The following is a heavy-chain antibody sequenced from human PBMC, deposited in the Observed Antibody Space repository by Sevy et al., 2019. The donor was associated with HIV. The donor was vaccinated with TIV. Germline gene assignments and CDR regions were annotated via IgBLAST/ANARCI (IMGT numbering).Heavy chain of an antibody. J-gene: IGHJ4*02. D-gene: IGHD1-1*01. Sequence: GGSLRLSCAASGFTFSDHWMTWVRQAPGKGLEWVANIKEDGSEKFYVGSVKGRFTISRDNSKKSLYLQLNSLRAEDTAVFYCARDSGRKFGGHDFWDRGTLVTVSS. CDR1: GFTFSDHW. CDR3: ARDSGRKFGGHDF. CDR2: IKEDGSEK. V-gene: IGHV3-7*01.